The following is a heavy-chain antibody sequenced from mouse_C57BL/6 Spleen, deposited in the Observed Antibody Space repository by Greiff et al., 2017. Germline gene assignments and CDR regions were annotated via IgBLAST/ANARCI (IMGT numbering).Heavy chain of an antibody. D-gene: IGHD2-5*01. CDR2: IDPSDSYT. Sequence: QVQLQQPGAELVKPGASVKLSCKASGYTFTSYWMQWVKQRPRQGLEWIGEIDPSDSYTNYNQKFKGKATLTVDTSSSTAYMQLSSLTSEDSAVYYCARGAYYSNYPYFDYWGQGTTLTVSS. V-gene: IGHV1-50*01. CDR1: GYTFTSYW. CDR3: ARGAYYSNYPYFDY. J-gene: IGHJ2*01.